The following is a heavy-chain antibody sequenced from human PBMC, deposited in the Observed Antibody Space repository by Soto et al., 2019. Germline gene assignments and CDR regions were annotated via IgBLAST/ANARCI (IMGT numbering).Heavy chain of an antibody. V-gene: IGHV3-49*05. CDR1: GFTFGDYA. CDR3: SRGSSSPGKYGMDV. J-gene: IGHJ6*02. Sequence: KPGGSLRLSCTGSGFTFGDYAINWIRQAPGKGLEWVGLIRGKPYGGTTEYAASVKGRLTISRNDSKSIAYLQMNSLKTEDTAVYYCSRGSSSPGKYGMDVWGQGTTVTVSS. D-gene: IGHD6-13*01. CDR2: IRGKPYGGTT.